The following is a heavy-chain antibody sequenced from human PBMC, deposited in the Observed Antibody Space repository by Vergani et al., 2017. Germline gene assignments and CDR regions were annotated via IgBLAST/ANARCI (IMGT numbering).Heavy chain of an antibody. CDR1: GGTFSSYT. V-gene: IGHV1-69*02. CDR3: ARQGYCSSTSCYGYYYYYGMDV. CDR2: IIPILGIA. J-gene: IGHJ6*02. D-gene: IGHD2-2*01. Sequence: QVQLVQSGAEVKKPGSSVKVSCKASGGTFSSYTISWVRQAPGQGLEWMGRIIPILGIANYAQKFQGRVTITADKSTSTAYMELSSLRSEDTAVYCCARQGYCSSTSCYGYYYYYGMDVWGQGTTVTVSS.